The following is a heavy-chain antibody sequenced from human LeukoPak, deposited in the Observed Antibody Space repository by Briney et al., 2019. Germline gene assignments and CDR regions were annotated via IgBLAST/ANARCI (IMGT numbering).Heavy chain of an antibody. CDR3: ARAGHEYYYSPTPAGAFDI. V-gene: IGHV1-2*02. D-gene: IGHD3-10*01. CDR2: INPNSGGT. J-gene: IGHJ3*02. Sequence: ASVTVSCKASGYTFTGYYMHWVRQAPGQGLEWMGWINPNSGGTNYAQKFQGRVTMTRDTSISTAYMELSRLRSDDTAVYYCARAGHEYYYSPTPAGAFDIWGQGTMVTVSS. CDR1: GYTFTGYY.